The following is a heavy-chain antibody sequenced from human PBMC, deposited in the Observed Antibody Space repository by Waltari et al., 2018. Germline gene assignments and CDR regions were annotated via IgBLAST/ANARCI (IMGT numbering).Heavy chain of an antibody. CDR1: GYNFSNSW. J-gene: IGHJ4*02. D-gene: IGHD3-16*01. CDR3: ARRGGSYYRLDY. CDR2: IFPGDSDT. V-gene: IGHV5-51*01. Sequence: EVQLVQSGAEVKKPGESLKISCKGSGYNFSNSWIGWVRQMPGKGLEWMGIIFPGDSDTRYSPAFQGQVTISVDKSISTAYLQWSSLKASDTAIYYCARRGGSYYRLDYWGQGTLVTVSS.